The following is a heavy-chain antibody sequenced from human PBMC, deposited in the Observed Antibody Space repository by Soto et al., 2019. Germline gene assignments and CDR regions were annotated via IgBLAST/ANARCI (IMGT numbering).Heavy chain of an antibody. Sequence: LLESGGTLVQPGGSLRLSGAASGFDFSTYAMTWVRQAPGKGLEWVSGITYSGDTTYYADSVKGRFTISRDNSRDTLYLQMNSLRADDTAMYYCAKDWPGTSSVTADYWGQGTLVTVSS. CDR2: ITYSGDTT. J-gene: IGHJ4*02. CDR3: AKDWPGTSSVTADY. CDR1: GFDFSTYA. D-gene: IGHD4-17*01. V-gene: IGHV3-23*01.